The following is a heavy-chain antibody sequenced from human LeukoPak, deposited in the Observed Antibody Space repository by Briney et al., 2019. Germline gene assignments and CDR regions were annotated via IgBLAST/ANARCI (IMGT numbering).Heavy chain of an antibody. CDR3: ARVTGSYMDY. D-gene: IGHD3-10*01. V-gene: IGHV4-59*08. Sequence: SETLSLTCTVSGGSISSYYWSWIQQPPGKGLEWIGYIYYSGSTNYNPSLKSRVTISVDTSKNQFSLKLSSVTAADTAVYYCARVTGSYMDYWGQGTLVTVSS. J-gene: IGHJ4*02. CDR2: IYYSGST. CDR1: GGSISSYY.